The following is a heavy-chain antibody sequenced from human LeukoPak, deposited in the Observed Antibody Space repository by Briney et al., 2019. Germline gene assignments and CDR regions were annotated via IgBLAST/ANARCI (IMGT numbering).Heavy chain of an antibody. Sequence: SEILSLTCTVSGGSIDSDYWGWIRQPPGRGRRGLGNSYYRGATTTTPPYSGSTNYNPSLKSRVTISVDTPMNQFSLKLRSVTAADTAVYYCAREQFYYDSSGSPHWYFDLWGRGTLVTVSS. CDR1: GGSIDSDY. D-gene: IGHD3-22*01. CDR2: SYYRGATTTTPPYSGST. J-gene: IGHJ2*01. CDR3: AREQFYYDSSGSPHWYFDL. V-gene: IGHV4-59*13.